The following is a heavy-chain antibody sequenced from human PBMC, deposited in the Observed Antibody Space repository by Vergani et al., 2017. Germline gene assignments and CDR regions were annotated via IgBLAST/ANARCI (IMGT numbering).Heavy chain of an antibody. J-gene: IGHJ4*02. Sequence: QVQLQESGPGLVKPTGTLSLTCAVSGDSISSNNCWTLVRQPPGKGLEWIGEICHTEDTKYSPSLKSRVTVSVDESRNLFSLRLNSVTAADTAVYYCATIGYRRWGYYFDYWGQGILVTVSS. CDR2: ICHTEDT. CDR1: GDSISSNNC. CDR3: ATIGYRRWGYYFDY. D-gene: IGHD2-2*02. V-gene: IGHV4-4*02.